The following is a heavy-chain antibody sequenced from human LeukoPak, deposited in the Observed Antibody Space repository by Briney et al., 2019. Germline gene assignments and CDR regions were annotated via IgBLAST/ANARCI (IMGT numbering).Heavy chain of an antibody. CDR1: GFTFNNYA. CDR3: AKEKGYCSGGSCYEEPFDP. J-gene: IGHJ5*02. CDR2: ITGGGRT. D-gene: IGHD2-15*01. Sequence: GGSLRLSCAASGFTFNNYAVMWVRQAQGQGLEWVSAITGGGRTCYADSVKGRFTISRDNSKNTLYLQMNSLRAEDTAVYYCAKEKGYCSGGSCYEEPFDPWGQGTLVTVSS. V-gene: IGHV3-23*01.